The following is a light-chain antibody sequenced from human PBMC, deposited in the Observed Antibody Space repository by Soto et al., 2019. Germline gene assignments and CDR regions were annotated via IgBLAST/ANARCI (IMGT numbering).Light chain of an antibody. Sequence: QSALTKPASVSGSPGQSITISCTGTSSDVGGYNYVSWYQQHPGKAPKLMIHEVSNRPSGVSNRFSGSKSGNTASLTISGLQAEDEADYYCSSYTSSSTWVFGGGTKLTVL. CDR1: SSDVGGYNY. CDR3: SSYTSSSTWV. V-gene: IGLV2-14*01. CDR2: EVS. J-gene: IGLJ3*02.